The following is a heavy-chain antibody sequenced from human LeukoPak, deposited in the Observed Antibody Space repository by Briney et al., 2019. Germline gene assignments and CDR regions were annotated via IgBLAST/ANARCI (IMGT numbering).Heavy chain of an antibody. D-gene: IGHD3-10*01. CDR2: IYYTGTS. CDR3: GRGKDGVSD. CDR1: GASINTYY. Sequence: SETLSLTCTVSGASINTYYWSWIRQPPGKGLEWIGYIYYTGTSDYNPSLRSRVTMSIDTSRNQFSLTLSSMTAADTAVYYCGRGKDGVSDWGQGTLVTVSS. V-gene: IGHV4-59*01. J-gene: IGHJ4*02.